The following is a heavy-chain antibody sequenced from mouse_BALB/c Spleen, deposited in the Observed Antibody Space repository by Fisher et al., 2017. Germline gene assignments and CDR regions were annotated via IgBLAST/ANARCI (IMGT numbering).Heavy chain of an antibody. V-gene: IGHV1-26*01. Sequence: KFKGKATLTVDKSSSTAYMELLSLTSEDSAVYYCARTWLLRSHAMDYWGQGTSVTVSS. J-gene: IGHJ4*01. D-gene: IGHD2-3*01. CDR3: ARTWLLRSHAMDY.